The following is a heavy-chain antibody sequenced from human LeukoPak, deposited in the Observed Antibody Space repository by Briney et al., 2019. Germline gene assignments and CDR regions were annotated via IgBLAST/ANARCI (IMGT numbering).Heavy chain of an antibody. D-gene: IGHD3-3*01. CDR3: ARDHYDFWSGYHNWFDP. Sequence: GGSLRLSCAASGFTFSSYSMNWVRQAPGKGLEWVSSISSSSSYIYYADSVKGRFTISRDNAKNPLYLQMNSLRAEDTAVYYCARDHYDFWSGYHNWFDPWGQGTLVTVSS. CDR2: ISSSSSYI. CDR1: GFTFSSYS. V-gene: IGHV3-21*01. J-gene: IGHJ5*02.